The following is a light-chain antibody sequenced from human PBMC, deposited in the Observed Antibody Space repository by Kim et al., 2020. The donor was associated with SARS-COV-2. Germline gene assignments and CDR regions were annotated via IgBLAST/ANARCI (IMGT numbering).Light chain of an antibody. CDR3: KSRDSSGTVV. CDR2: GKN. CDR1: SLRTYY. V-gene: IGLV3-19*01. J-gene: IGLJ2*01. Sequence: SSELTQDPAVSVALGQTVRITCQGDSLRTYYATWYRQKPGQAPVLVIYGKNNRPSGIPDQFSGSSSGNTASLTVTGAQAEDEADYYCKSRDSSGTVVFGGGTQLTVL.